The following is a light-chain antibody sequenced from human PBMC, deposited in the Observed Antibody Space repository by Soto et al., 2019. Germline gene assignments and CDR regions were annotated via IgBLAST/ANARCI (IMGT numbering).Light chain of an antibody. J-gene: IGKJ4*01. V-gene: IGKV3-11*01. CDR3: QQRSNWLT. CDR1: QSVSSY. Sequence: EIVLTQSPATLSLSPGERATLSCRASQSVSSYLAWYQQKPGQAPRLLIYDASNRATGIPARFSGSGSGTHFTLNISSLEPEDFAVYYCQQRSNWLTFGEGTKVEIK. CDR2: DAS.